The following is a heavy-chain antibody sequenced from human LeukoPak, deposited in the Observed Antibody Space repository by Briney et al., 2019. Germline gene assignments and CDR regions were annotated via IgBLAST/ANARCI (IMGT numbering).Heavy chain of an antibody. Sequence: SETLSLTCAVSGYSISSGYYWGWIRQPPGKGLEWIGSIYYSGSTYYNPSLKSRVTISVDTSKNQFSLKLSSVTAADTAVYYCASLIAAAVYFDYWGQGTLVTVSS. D-gene: IGHD6-13*01. J-gene: IGHJ4*02. CDR1: GYSISSGYY. CDR3: ASLIAAAVYFDY. CDR2: IYYSGST. V-gene: IGHV4-38-2*01.